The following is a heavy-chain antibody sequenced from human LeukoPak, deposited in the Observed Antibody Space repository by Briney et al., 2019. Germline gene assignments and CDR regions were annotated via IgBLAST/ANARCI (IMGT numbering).Heavy chain of an antibody. J-gene: IGHJ4*02. Sequence: GASVKVSCKASGGTFSSYAISWVRQAPGQGLEWMGGIIPIFGTANYAQNIQGRVTITADESTGTAYMELSSLRSEDTAVYYCARGPPNDYGDPSFDYWGQGTLVTVSS. CDR2: IIPIFGTA. V-gene: IGHV1-69*13. D-gene: IGHD4-17*01. CDR1: GGTFSSYA. CDR3: ARGPPNDYGDPSFDY.